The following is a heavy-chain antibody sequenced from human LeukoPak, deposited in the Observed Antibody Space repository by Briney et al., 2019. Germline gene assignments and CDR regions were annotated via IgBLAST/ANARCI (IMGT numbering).Heavy chain of an antibody. Sequence: GGSLRLSCAASGFTFSNYWMHWVRQAPGKGLVWVSRISSDGRSRNYADPVKGRVTISRDNAKNTLSLQMNSLRAEDTAVYYCSRDWGVDGDLDYWGQGTLVTVSS. CDR3: SRDWGVDGDLDY. J-gene: IGHJ4*02. CDR1: GFTFSNYW. D-gene: IGHD6-19*01. CDR2: ISSDGRSR. V-gene: IGHV3-74*01.